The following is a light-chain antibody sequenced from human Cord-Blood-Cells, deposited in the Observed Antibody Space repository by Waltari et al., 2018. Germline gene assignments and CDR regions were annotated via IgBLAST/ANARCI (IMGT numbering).Light chain of an antibody. V-gene: IGLV2-23*01. Sequence: SALTQPASVSGSSGKSITISCTGTSSDVGSYTLVSWYQQHPGKAPKLMIYEGSKRPSGVSNRFSGSKSGNTASLTISGLQAEDEADYYCCSYAGSSTYVFGTGTKVTVL. J-gene: IGLJ1*01. CDR2: EGS. CDR3: CSYAGSSTYV. CDR1: SSDVGSYTL.